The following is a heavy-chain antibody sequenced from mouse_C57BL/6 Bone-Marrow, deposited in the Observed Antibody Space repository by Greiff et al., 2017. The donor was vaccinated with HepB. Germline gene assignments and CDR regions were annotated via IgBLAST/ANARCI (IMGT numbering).Heavy chain of an antibody. CDR3: AIYYDYDGDY. J-gene: IGHJ2*01. D-gene: IGHD2-4*01. CDR1: GYTFTSYW. CDR2: IYPSDSET. Sequence: QVQLKQSGAELVRPGSSVKLSCKASGYTFTSYWMDWVKQRPGQGLEWIGNIYPSDSETHYNQKFKDKATLTVDKSSSTAYMQLSSLTSEDSAVYYCAIYYDYDGDYWGQGTTLTVSS. V-gene: IGHV1-61*01.